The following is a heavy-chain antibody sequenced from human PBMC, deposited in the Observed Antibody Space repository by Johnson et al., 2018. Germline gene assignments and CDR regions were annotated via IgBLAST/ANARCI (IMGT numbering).Heavy chain of an antibody. Sequence: VQLVQSGGGLAQPGGSLRLSCAASGFTFSSYAMSWVRQAPGKGLEWVSAISGSGAATYYADSVKGRFTISRDNSKNTLFLQMNSLRAEETAVYYCAKEVALRLGELSVWGQGTMVTVSS. J-gene: IGHJ3*01. CDR2: ISGSGAAT. CDR1: GFTFSSYA. CDR3: AKEVALRLGELSV. D-gene: IGHD3-16*02. V-gene: IGHV3-23*04.